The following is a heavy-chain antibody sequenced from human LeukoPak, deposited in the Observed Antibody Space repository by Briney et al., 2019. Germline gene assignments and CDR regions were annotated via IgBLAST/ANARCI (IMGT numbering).Heavy chain of an antibody. V-gene: IGHV3-23*01. CDR3: AKEMATILAFDF. Sequence: GGSLRLSCAASGFTFSTYAMSWVRQAPGKGLEWVADISSNGSSTYYADSVKGRFTISRDNSKNTLYLQMNSLRAEDTAVYYCAKEMATILAFDFWGQGTMVTVSS. CDR1: GFTFSTYA. J-gene: IGHJ3*01. CDR2: ISSNGSST. D-gene: IGHD5-24*01.